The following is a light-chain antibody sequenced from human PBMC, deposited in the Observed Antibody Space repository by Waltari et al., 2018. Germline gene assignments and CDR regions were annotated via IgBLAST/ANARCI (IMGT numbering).Light chain of an antibody. V-gene: IGLV1-47*01. CDR3: AAWDDSLSGLV. CDR1: RSNIGSNY. CDR2: KNN. Sequence: QSVLTQPPSASGTPGQKVTISCNGSRSNIGSNYVYWYQQVPGTAPKRLIFKNNQRPSGVPDRFSDSKSGTSASLAINGLRSEDEADYYCAAWDDSLSGLVLGGGTKVTVL. J-gene: IGLJ3*02.